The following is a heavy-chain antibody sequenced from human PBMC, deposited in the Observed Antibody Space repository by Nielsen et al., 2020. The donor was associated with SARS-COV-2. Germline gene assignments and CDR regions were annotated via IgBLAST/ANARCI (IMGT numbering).Heavy chain of an antibody. CDR2: IWYDGSNK. J-gene: IGHJ5*02. CDR1: GFTFNIAW. D-gene: IGHD3-10*01. V-gene: IGHV3-33*08. Sequence: GESLKISCAASGFTFNIAWMNWVRQAPGKGLEWVAVIWYDGSNKYYADSVKGRFTISRDNSKNTLYLQMNSLRAEDTAVYYCARDRAYYYGSGLGWFDPWGQGTLVTVS. CDR3: ARDRAYYYGSGLGWFDP.